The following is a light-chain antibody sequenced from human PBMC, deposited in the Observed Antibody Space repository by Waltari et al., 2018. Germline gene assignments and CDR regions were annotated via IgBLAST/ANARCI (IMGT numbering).Light chain of an antibody. CDR1: NIGTKS. V-gene: IGLV3-21*04. CDR2: YDR. J-gene: IGLJ2*01. Sequence: SYVLTQPPSVSVAPGQTARISWGGNNIGTKSVHWYQQKPGQAPVFVIYYDRDRASGIPERFSGSNSGNTATLTISRFEAGDEADYFCQVWDFTSDHVVFGGGTKLTVL. CDR3: QVWDFTSDHVV.